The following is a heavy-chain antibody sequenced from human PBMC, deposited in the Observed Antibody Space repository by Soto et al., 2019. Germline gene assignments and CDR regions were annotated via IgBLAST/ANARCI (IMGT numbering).Heavy chain of an antibody. J-gene: IGHJ1*01. Sequence: ASVKVSCKVSGYTLTELSMHWVRQAPGKGLEWMGGFDPEDGETIYAQKFQGRVTMTEATSTDTAYMELSSLRSEDTAEYYCAALAADGMSQYFEHWGQGTLVTVSS. CDR3: AALAADGMSQYFEH. CDR2: FDPEDGET. D-gene: IGHD6-13*01. V-gene: IGHV1-24*01. CDR1: GYTLTELS.